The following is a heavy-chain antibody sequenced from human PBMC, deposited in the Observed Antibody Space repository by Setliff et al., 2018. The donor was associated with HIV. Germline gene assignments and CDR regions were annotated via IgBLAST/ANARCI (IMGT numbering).Heavy chain of an antibody. D-gene: IGHD2-15*01. CDR2: ISGSGVNT. V-gene: IGHV3-23*01. J-gene: IGHJ6*03. CDR1: GFTFSSYA. Sequence: GGSLRLSCAASGFTFSSYAMNWVRQAPGKGLEWVSSISGSGVNTYYADSVKGRFTISRDNFENTLYIQMNSLRAEDTAVYYCAKDGGGDYYYYYMDVWGKGTTVTVSS. CDR3: AKDGGGDYYYYYMDV.